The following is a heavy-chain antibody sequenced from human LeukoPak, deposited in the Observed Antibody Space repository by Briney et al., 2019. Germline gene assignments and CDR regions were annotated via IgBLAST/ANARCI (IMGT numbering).Heavy chain of an antibody. Sequence: QTGGSLRLSCAASGFTFSSYAMSWVRQAPGKGLEWVSAISGSGGSTYYADSVKGRFTISRDNSKNTLYLQMNSLRAEDTAVYYCGRTPVVVIIAPGRHFDYWGQGTLVTVSS. J-gene: IGHJ4*02. CDR1: GFTFSSYA. CDR2: ISGSGGST. V-gene: IGHV3-23*01. D-gene: IGHD3-22*01. CDR3: GRTPVVVIIAPGRHFDY.